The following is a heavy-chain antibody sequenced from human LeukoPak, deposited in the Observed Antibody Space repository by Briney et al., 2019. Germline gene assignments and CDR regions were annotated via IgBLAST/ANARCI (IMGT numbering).Heavy chain of an antibody. Sequence: TSETLSLTCTVSGGSISSYYWSWIRQPPGKGLEWIGYIYYSGSTNYNPSLKSRVTISVDTSKNQFSLKLSSVTAADTAVYYCARREVRGYSYGYRDLEYYYFDYWGQGTLVTVSS. CDR2: IYYSGST. V-gene: IGHV4-59*01. CDR3: ARREVRGYSYGYRDLEYYYFDY. D-gene: IGHD5-18*01. CDR1: GGSISSYY. J-gene: IGHJ4*02.